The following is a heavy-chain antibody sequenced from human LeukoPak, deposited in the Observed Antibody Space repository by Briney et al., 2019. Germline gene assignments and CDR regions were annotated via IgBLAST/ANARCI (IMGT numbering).Heavy chain of an antibody. V-gene: IGHV4-59*01. CDR3: ARDTSAWVL. CDR1: GDSMSVYY. Sequence: SETLSLTCTVPGDSMSVYYWSWIRQPPGKGLEYIGYVYHGGSTDYNPSLEGRVTISMDTSKSQVSLKLYSVTAADTSVYYCARDTSAWVLWGQGTLVTVSS. D-gene: IGHD6-19*01. CDR2: VYHGGST. J-gene: IGHJ1*01.